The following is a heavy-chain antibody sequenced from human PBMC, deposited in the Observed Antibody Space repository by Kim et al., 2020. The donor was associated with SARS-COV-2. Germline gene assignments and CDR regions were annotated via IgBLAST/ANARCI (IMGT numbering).Heavy chain of an antibody. CDR3: AKDGYYYGSGKSGLAYCLDD. D-gene: IGHD3-10*01. Sequence: GGSLRLSCAASGFTFSSYAMSWVRQAPGKGLEWVSAISGSGGSTYYADSVKGRFTISRDNSKNTLYLQMNSLRAEDTAVYYCAKDGYYYGSGKSGLAYCLDDWGQGTLVTVSS. V-gene: IGHV3-23*01. J-gene: IGHJ4*02. CDR2: ISGSGGST. CDR1: GFTFSSYA.